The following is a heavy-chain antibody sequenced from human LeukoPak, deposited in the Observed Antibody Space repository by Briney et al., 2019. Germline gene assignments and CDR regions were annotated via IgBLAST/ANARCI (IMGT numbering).Heavy chain of an antibody. D-gene: IGHD3-16*01. CDR2: INPNSGGT. CDR1: GYTFTGYY. Sequence: ASVKVSCKASGYTFTGYYMHWVRQAPGQGLEWMGWINPNSGGTNYAQKFQGRVTMTRDTSISTAYMELSRLRSDDTAVYYCARDNSVYDAFDIWGQGTMVTVSS. CDR3: ARDNSVYDAFDI. V-gene: IGHV1-2*02. J-gene: IGHJ3*02.